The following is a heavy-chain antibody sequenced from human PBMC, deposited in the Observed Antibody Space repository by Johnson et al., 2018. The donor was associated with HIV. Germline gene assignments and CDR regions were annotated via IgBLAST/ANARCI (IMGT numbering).Heavy chain of an antibody. V-gene: IGHV3-64*01. Sequence: VQLVESGGGLVQPGGSLRLSCAASGFTFSSYAMHWVRQAPGKGLEYVSAISSNGGSTYYANSVKGRFTISRDNSKNTLYLQMGSLRVEAMAVYSCARALGYCSGGSCPLDAFDIWGQGTLVTVSS. CDR2: ISSNGGST. D-gene: IGHD2-15*01. CDR1: GFTFSSYA. J-gene: IGHJ3*02. CDR3: ARALGYCSGGSCPLDAFDI.